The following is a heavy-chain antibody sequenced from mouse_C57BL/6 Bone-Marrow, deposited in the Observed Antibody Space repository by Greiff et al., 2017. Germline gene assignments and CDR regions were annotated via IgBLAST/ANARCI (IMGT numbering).Heavy chain of an antibody. V-gene: IGHV1-72*01. J-gene: IGHJ1*03. CDR2: FDPNSGGT. D-gene: IGHD4-1*01. CDR1: GYTFTSYW. CDR3: ARSLNWDWYFDV. Sequence: VQLQQPGAELVKPGASVKLSCKASGYTFTSYWLHWVKQRPGRGLEWMGRFDPNSGGTKYNEKFQSKATLTVDKPSSTAYMQLSSLTSEDSAVYYCARSLNWDWYFDVWGTGTTVTVSS.